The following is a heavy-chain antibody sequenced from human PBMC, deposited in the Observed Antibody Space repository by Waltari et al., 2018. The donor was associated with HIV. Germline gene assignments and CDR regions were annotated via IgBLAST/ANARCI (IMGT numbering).Heavy chain of an antibody. Sequence: QVQLQQWGAGLLKPSETLSLTCAVYGGSFSGYYWSWIRQPPGKGLEWIGEINHSGSTNYNPSLKSRVTISVDTSKNQFSLKLSSVTAADTAVYYCASGYDYVWGSYRPDAFDIWGQGTMVTVSS. D-gene: IGHD3-16*02. CDR3: ASGYDYVWGSYRPDAFDI. V-gene: IGHV4-34*01. J-gene: IGHJ3*02. CDR2: INHSGST. CDR1: GGSFSGYY.